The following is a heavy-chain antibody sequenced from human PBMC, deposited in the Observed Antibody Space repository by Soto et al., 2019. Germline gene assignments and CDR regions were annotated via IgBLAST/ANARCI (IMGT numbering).Heavy chain of an antibody. CDR3: ASYLRECYYYYYGMDV. J-gene: IGHJ6*02. CDR2: IYYSGST. V-gene: IGHV4-30-4*01. CDR1: GGSISSGDYY. Sequence: SETLSLTCTVSGGSISSGDYYWSWIRQPPGKGLEWIGYIYYSGSTYYNPSLKSRVTISVDTSKNQFSLKLSSVTAADTAVYYCASYLRECYYYYYGMDVWGQGTTVTVSS.